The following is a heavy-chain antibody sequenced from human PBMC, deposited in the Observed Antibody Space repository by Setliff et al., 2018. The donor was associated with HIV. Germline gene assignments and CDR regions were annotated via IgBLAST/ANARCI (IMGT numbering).Heavy chain of an antibody. D-gene: IGHD2-2*02. CDR2: IFPNDEK. V-gene: IGHV2-26*01. J-gene: IGHJ4*02. CDR1: GFSLSNTRMG. CDR3: VHRTNQLYLR. Sequence: SGPTLVNPTETLTLTCTVSGFSLSNTRMGVSWIRQPPGKALEWLAHIFPNDEKSYSASLKSRVTISEDTSKRQVVLRMTNVDPVDSGTYFCVHRTNQLYLRWGQGTLVTVSS.